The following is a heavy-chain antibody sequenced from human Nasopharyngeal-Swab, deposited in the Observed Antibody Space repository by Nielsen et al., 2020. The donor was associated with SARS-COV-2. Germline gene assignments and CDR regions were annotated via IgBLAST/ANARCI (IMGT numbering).Heavy chain of an antibody. Sequence: LSLTCAASGFTFSSYAMSWVRQAPGKGLEWVSAISGSGGSTYYADSVKGWFTISRDNSKNTLYLQMNSLRAEDTAVYYCAKDLSYYYDSSGGGMDVWGQGTTVTVSS. CDR1: GFTFSSYA. CDR3: AKDLSYYYDSSGGGMDV. J-gene: IGHJ6*02. CDR2: ISGSGGST. D-gene: IGHD3-22*01. V-gene: IGHV3-23*01.